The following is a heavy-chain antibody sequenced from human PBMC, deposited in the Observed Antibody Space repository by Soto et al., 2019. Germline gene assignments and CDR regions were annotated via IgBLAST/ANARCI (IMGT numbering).Heavy chain of an antibody. V-gene: IGHV1-46*02. CDR1: GYNFNQYY. J-gene: IGHJ4*02. Sequence: QVQLMQSGAEVRKPGASVRLSCETSGYNFNQYYIHWVRQAPGQGLEGMGIINLRGGTTEYAHKLRGRVTVTGNTSTKTAYMELRSLRSEDTAMYFCARGPEDSDVPRWDYWGQGTLVTVSS. CDR3: ARGPEDSDVPRWDY. D-gene: IGHD1-26*01. CDR2: INLRGGTT.